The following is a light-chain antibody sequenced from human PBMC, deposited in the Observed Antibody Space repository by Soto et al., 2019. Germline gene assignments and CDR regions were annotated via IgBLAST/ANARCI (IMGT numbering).Light chain of an antibody. CDR1: QGISNY. J-gene: IGKJ1*01. CDR3: DKDNTVLRT. Sequence: DIQMTQSPSSLSASVGDRVTITCRASQGISNYLAWYQQKPGKVPKLLIYAASTLKSGVPARLRGNGSGTDLTLDTSCLQPVYVATYYGDKDNTVLRTFGQGTKVEIK. CDR2: AAS. V-gene: IGKV1-27*01.